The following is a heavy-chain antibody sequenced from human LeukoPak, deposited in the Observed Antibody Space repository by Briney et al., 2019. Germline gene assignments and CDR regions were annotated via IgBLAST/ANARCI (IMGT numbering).Heavy chain of an antibody. CDR1: GGSISSSSYY. Sequence: SETLSLTCTVSGGSISSSSYYWGWIRQPPGKGLEWIGSIYYSGSTYYNPSLKSRVTISVDTSKNQFSLKLSSVTAADTAVYYCARDSAWGTAIIAAPLGWFDPWGQGTLVTVSS. CDR2: IYYSGST. D-gene: IGHD6-13*01. CDR3: ARDSAWGTAIIAAPLGWFDP. J-gene: IGHJ5*02. V-gene: IGHV4-39*07.